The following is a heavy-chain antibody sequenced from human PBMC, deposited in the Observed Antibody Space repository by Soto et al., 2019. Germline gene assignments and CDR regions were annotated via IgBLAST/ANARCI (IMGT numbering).Heavy chain of an antibody. CDR1: VGSISSYY. D-gene: IGHD3-16*01. CDR2: IYSGGST. J-gene: IGHJ4*02. CDR3: TVWGLGNDFGAA. Sequence: PSETLSLTCTVSVGSISSYYWSWVRQAPGKGLEWASLIYSGGSTYYADSVKGRFTISRDNSKNTLYLQMNSLRVEDTAVYYCTVWGLGNDFGAAWGQGILVTVSS. V-gene: IGHV3-66*01.